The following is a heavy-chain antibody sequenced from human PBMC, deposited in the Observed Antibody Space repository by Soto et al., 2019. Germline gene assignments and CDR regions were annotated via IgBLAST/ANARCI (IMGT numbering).Heavy chain of an antibody. CDR2: ISSSSSTI. J-gene: IGHJ3*02. D-gene: IGHD3-22*01. CDR3: ARDRMGGTIAMIVVIRDAFDI. V-gene: IGHV3-48*02. Sequence: EVQLVESGGGLVQPGGSLRLSCAASGFTFSSYSMNWVRQAPGKGLEWVSYISSSSSTIYYADSVKGRFTISRDNAKNSLYLQMNSLGDEDTAVYYCARDRMGGTIAMIVVIRDAFDIWGQGTMVTVSS. CDR1: GFTFSSYS.